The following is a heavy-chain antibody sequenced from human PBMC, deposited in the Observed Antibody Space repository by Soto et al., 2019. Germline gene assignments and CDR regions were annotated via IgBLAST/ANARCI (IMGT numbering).Heavy chain of an antibody. D-gene: IGHD3-22*01. CDR3: SRGVHGGYYDSSGSGFFDY. J-gene: IGHJ4*02. CDR1: GFTFSSYA. CDR2: ISYDGSNK. V-gene: IGHV3-30*14. Sequence: QVQLVESGGGVVQPGRSLRLSCAASGFTFSSYAMHWVRQAPGKGLEWVAVISYDGSNKYYADSVKGRFTISRDNSKNTLDCQMNRLKAGGKAVFYFSRGVHGGYYDSSGSGFFDYWGQGTLVTVSS.